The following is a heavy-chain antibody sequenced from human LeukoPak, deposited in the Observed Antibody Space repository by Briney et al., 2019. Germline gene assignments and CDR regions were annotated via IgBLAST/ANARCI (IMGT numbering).Heavy chain of an antibody. V-gene: IGHV4-34*01. CDR1: GGSFSGYY. Sequence: SETLSLTCAVYGGSFSGYYWSWIRQPPGKGLEWIGEINHSGSTNYNPSLKCRVTISVDTSKNQFSLKLSSVTAADTAVYYCARRMAPFDYWGQGTLVTVSS. D-gene: IGHD2-8*01. CDR2: INHSGST. J-gene: IGHJ4*02. CDR3: ARRMAPFDY.